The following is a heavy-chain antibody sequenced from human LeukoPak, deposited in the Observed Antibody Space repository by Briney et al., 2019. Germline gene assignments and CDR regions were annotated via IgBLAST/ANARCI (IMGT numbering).Heavy chain of an antibody. CDR2: ISYSGST. J-gene: IGHJ4*02. CDR3: ARGRRWAAAAILY. CDR1: GGSISSYY. D-gene: IGHD6-13*01. V-gene: IGHV4-59*12. Sequence: SETLSLTCTVSGGSISSYYWSWIRQPPGKGLEWIGYISYSGSTNFNSSLKSRVTISVDTSKNQFSLKLSSVTAADTAVYYCARGRRWAAAAILYWGQGTLVTVSS.